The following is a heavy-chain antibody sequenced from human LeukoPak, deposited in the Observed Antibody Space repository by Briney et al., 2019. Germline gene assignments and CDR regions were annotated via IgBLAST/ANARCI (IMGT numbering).Heavy chain of an antibody. CDR3: AREYMDYQDGFDI. D-gene: IGHD2-2*01. J-gene: IGHJ3*02. CDR1: GFTVSSNY. Sequence: GGSLRLSCAASGFTVSSNYMSWVRQAPGKGLEWVSVIYSGGSTYYADSVKGRFTISRDNSKNTLYLQMNSLRAEDTAVYYCAREYMDYQDGFDIWGQGTMVTASS. CDR2: IYSGGST. V-gene: IGHV3-66*01.